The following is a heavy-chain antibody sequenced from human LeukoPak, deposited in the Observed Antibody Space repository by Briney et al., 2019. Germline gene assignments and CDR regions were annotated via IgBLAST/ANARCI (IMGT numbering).Heavy chain of an antibody. CDR2: IDGSSSRT. D-gene: IGHD4-11*01. V-gene: IGHV3-48*04. CDR3: ARRGTDYCTPSSCHPNWFAP. CDR1: GFTLSSYS. Sequence: GGSLRLSCAVSGFTLSSYSMTWVRQAPGKGLEWLSYIDGSSSRTNYADSVKGRFTISRNNVKNSLYLQMNSLRAEDTAVYFCARRGTDYCTPSSCHPNWFAPWGQGTQVTVSS. J-gene: IGHJ5*02.